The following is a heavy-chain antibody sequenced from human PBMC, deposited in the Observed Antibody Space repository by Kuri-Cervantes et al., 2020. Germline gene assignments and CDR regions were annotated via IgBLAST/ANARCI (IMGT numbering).Heavy chain of an antibody. CDR1: GFTFSSYW. V-gene: IGHV3-7*01. CDR3: ARVKSHGDYYYYYYMDV. D-gene: IGHD4-17*01. J-gene: IGHJ6*03. Sequence: GGSLRLSCAASGFTFSSYWMSWVRQAPGKGLEWVANIKQDGSEKYYADSVKGRFTISRDNSKNTLYLQMNSLRAEDTAVYYCARVKSHGDYYYYYYMDVWGKGTTVTVSS. CDR2: IKQDGSEK.